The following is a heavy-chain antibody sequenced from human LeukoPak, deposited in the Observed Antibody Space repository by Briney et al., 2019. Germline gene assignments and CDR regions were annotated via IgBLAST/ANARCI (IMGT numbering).Heavy chain of an antibody. CDR1: GFTFSSYE. V-gene: IGHV3-48*03. D-gene: IGHD6-13*01. CDR2: IRSSGSTI. J-gene: IGHJ6*02. CDR3: ARGASGYSSSWYLGDYYYYGMDV. Sequence: GGSLRLSCAASGFTFSSYEMNWVRQAPGKGVEWVSYIRSSGSTIYYADSVKGRFTISRDNAKNSLYLQMNSLRAEDTAVYYCARGASGYSSSWYLGDYYYYGMDVWGQGTTVTVSS.